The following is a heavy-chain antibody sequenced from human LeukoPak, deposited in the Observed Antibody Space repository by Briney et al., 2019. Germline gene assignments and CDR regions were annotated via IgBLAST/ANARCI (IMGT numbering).Heavy chain of an antibody. CDR3: ARDSNYDILTNYYFDY. V-gene: IGHV3-23*01. CDR2: ISGSGGST. J-gene: IGHJ4*02. D-gene: IGHD3-9*01. CDR1: GFTFSSYA. Sequence: GGSLRLSCAASGFTFSSYAMSWVRQAPGKGLEWVSAISGSGGSTYYADSVKGRFTISRDNSKNTLYLQMNSLRAEDTAVYYCARDSNYDILTNYYFDYWGQGTLVTVSS.